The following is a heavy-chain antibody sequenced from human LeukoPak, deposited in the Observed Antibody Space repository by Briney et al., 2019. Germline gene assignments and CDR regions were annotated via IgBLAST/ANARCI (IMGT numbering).Heavy chain of an antibody. J-gene: IGHJ4*02. V-gene: IGHV3-7*01. D-gene: IGHD3-9*01. CDR3: ARSYYDILTGYYGTYFDY. Sequence: GGSLRLSCAASGFAFSSYCMSWVRQAPGKGLEWVANIKQDGSEKYYVDSVKGRFTISRDNAKNSLYLQMNSLRAEDTAVYYCARSYYDILTGYYGTYFDYWGQGTLVTVSS. CDR2: IKQDGSEK. CDR1: GFAFSSYC.